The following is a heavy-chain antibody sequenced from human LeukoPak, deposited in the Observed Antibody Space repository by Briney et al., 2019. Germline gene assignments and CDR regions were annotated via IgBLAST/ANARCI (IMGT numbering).Heavy chain of an antibody. V-gene: IGHV4-61*02. CDR3: ASLKAFSHCSSTSCYATDYYYYMDV. J-gene: IGHJ6*03. CDR2: IYTSGST. CDR1: GGSFSSGSYY. Sequence: SETLSLTCAVYGGSFSSGSYYWSWIRQPAGKGLEWIGRIYTSGSTNYNPSLKSRVTISVDTSKNQFSLKLSSVTAADTAVYYCASLKAFSHCSSTSCYATDYYYYMDVWGKGTTVTVSS. D-gene: IGHD2-2*01.